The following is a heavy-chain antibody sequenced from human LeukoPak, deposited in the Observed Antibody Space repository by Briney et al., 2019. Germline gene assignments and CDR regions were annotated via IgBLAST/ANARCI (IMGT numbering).Heavy chain of an antibody. D-gene: IGHD3-22*01. CDR2: IYSGGST. CDR3: ACTHNYYASRAYYYEDDY. Sequence: GGSLRLSCAASGFTVSSNYVSWVRQAPGRGVVWGSVIYSGGSTYYAVPVKGRFTVCRDNSKNTLYLQMNSLRAEDTAVYYCACTHNYYASRAYYYEDDYWGQGTLVTVSS. V-gene: IGHV3-53*01. J-gene: IGHJ4*02. CDR1: GFTVSSNY.